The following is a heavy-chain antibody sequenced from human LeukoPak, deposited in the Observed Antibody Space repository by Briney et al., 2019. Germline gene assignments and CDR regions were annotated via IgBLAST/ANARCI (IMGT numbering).Heavy chain of an antibody. J-gene: IGHJ6*02. Sequence: PGGSLRLSCAASGFTVSSYEMKWVRQAPGKGLEWVSYISSGGSTTYSADSVKGRFTISRDNAKNSLYLQMNSLRAEDTAVYYCARVQQPSGIQGYYYGMDVWGQGTTVTVSS. CDR2: ISSGGSTT. CDR3: ARVQQPSGIQGYYYGMDV. V-gene: IGHV3-48*03. CDR1: GFTVSSYE. D-gene: IGHD6-13*01.